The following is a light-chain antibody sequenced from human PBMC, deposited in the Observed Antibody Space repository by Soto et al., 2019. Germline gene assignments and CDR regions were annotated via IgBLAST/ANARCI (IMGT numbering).Light chain of an antibody. Sequence: QSVLTQPASVSGSPGQSITISCTGTSSDVGGYNYVSWYQQHPGKAPKLMIYDVSNRPSGVSNRFSGSKSGNTASLTISGLMIQDEADYSFSSYTSSFTFYFFGFWTNVAVL. CDR2: DVS. CDR3: SSYTSSFTFYF. J-gene: IGLJ1*01. V-gene: IGLV2-14*01. CDR1: SSDVGGYNY.